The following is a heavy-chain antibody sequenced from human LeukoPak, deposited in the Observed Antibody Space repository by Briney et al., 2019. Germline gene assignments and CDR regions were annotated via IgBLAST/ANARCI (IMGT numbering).Heavy chain of an antibody. D-gene: IGHD5-18*01. CDR2: IRYDGSNK. V-gene: IGHV3-30*02. CDR1: GFTFSSYA. CDR3: AKMVGYTDINDY. Sequence: GGSLRLSCAASGFTFSSYAMSWVRQAPGKGLEWVAFIRYDGSNKYYADSVKGRFTISRDNSKNTLYLQMNSLRAEDTAVYYCAKMVGYTDINDYWGQGTLVTVSS. J-gene: IGHJ4*02.